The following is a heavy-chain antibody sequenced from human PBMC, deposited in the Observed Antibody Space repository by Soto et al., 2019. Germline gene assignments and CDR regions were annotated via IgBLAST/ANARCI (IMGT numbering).Heavy chain of an antibody. CDR1: GYTFTSYD. CDR2: MNPNSGNT. V-gene: IGHV1-8*01. J-gene: IGHJ5*02. D-gene: IGHD5-18*01. CDR3: ARAGSYGYFISWFDP. Sequence: GASVKVSCKASGYTFTSYDINWVRQATGQGLEWKGWMNPNSGNTGYAQKFQGRVTMTRNTSISTAYKEQSSLRSEDTALYYCARAGSYGYFISWFDPWGQGTLVTVSS.